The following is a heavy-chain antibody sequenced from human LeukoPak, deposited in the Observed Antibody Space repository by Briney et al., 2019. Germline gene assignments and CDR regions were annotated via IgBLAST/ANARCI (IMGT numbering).Heavy chain of an antibody. Sequence: GESLQIFCKASGSIFTSYWIGWVRQLPGKGLEWMGIIYPDDSDTRYSPSFQGQVTISADKSISTAYLLWSSLKASDTAMYYCARLVDTTMADYWGQGSLVTVSS. J-gene: IGHJ4*02. CDR2: IYPDDSDT. CDR3: ARLVDTTMADY. CDR1: GSIFTSYW. D-gene: IGHD5-18*01. V-gene: IGHV5-51*01.